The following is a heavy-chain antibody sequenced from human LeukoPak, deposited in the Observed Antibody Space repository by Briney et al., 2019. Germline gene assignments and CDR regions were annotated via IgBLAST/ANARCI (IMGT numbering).Heavy chain of an antibody. J-gene: IGHJ6*03. CDR2: IYYSGST. CDR3: ARVGVTTSYYYYYYYYMDV. CDR1: GGSISSYY. V-gene: IGHV4-59*01. Sequence: SETLSLTCTVSGGSISSYYWSWIRQPPGKGLEWIGYIYYSGSTNYNPSLKSRVTISVDTSKNQFSLKLSSVTAADTAVYYCARVGVTTSYYYYYYYYMDVWGKGTTVTVSS. D-gene: IGHD4-17*01.